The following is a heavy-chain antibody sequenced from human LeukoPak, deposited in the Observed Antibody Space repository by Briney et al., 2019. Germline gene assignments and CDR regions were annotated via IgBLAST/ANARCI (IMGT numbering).Heavy chain of an antibody. D-gene: IGHD4-17*01. CDR1: GFTFSDYY. Sequence: PGGSLRLSCAASGFTFSDYYMSSIRQAPGKGLEWVSYISSSGSTIYYADSVKGRFTISRDNAKNSLYLQMNSLRAEDTAVYYCARSDLYGDYSQHWGQGTLVTVSS. CDR3: ARSDLYGDYSQH. CDR2: ISSSGSTI. J-gene: IGHJ1*01. V-gene: IGHV3-11*01.